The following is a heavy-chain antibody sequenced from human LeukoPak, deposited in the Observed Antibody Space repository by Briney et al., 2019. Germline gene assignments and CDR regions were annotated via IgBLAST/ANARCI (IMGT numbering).Heavy chain of an antibody. J-gene: IGHJ4*02. Sequence: GGSLRPSCAASGFTFSSYSMNWDRQAPGRGLEWVSSISSSSSYIYYADSVKGRFTISRDNAKNSLYLQMNSLRAEDTAVYYCARRDYGDSGYFDYWGQGTLVTVSS. CDR2: ISSSSSYI. CDR1: GFTFSSYS. D-gene: IGHD4-17*01. V-gene: IGHV3-21*01. CDR3: ARRDYGDSGYFDY.